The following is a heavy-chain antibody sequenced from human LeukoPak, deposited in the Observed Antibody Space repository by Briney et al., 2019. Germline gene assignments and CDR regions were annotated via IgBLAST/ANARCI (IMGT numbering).Heavy chain of an antibody. CDR1: GGSISRHS. Sequence: SETLSLTCTVSGGSISRHSWNWIRQPPGKGLEWIGYIYYSGSTNYNPSLKSRVTISVDTSKNQFSLNLTSVTAADTAVYYCARGHCTGGSCYFPDYWGQGTPVTVSS. D-gene: IGHD2-15*01. V-gene: IGHV4-59*11. CDR2: IYYSGST. J-gene: IGHJ4*02. CDR3: ARGHCTGGSCYFPDY.